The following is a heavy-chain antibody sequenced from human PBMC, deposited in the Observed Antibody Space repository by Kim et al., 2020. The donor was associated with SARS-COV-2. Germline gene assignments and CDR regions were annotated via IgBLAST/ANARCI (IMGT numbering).Heavy chain of an antibody. CDR3: ASQGPFFGVVIFDY. D-gene: IGHD3-3*01. Sequence: NPSLKSRVTISVDTSKNQFSLKLSSVTAADTAVYYCASQGPFFGVVIFDYWGQGTLVTVSS. V-gene: IGHV4-39*01. J-gene: IGHJ4*02.